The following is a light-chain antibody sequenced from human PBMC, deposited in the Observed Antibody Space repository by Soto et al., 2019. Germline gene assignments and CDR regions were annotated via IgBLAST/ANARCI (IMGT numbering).Light chain of an antibody. CDR2: DVS. CDR1: SSDVGGYNY. V-gene: IGLV2-14*01. J-gene: IGLJ3*02. Sequence: QSALTQSASVSGFPGQSITISCTGTSSDVGGYNYVSWYQQHTGKAPKLIIYDVSNRPSWVSTRFSGSKSGNTASLTISGLQAEDEADYSCSSYTSTNSWVFGGGTKLTVL. CDR3: SSYTSTNSWV.